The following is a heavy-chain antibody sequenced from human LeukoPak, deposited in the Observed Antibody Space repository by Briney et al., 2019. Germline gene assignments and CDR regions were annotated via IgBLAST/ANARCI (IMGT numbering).Heavy chain of an antibody. D-gene: IGHD3-10*01. CDR2: ISGGGGTT. CDR1: GFTFSSYG. Sequence: LSGGSLRLSCAASGFTFSSYGMSWVRQAPGKGLEWVSVISGGGGTTHYADSVKGRFTISRDNSKNTLYLQMNSVRAEDTAVYYCAKDLWFGELSPVDYWGQGTPVIVSS. CDR3: AKDLWFGELSPVDY. V-gene: IGHV3-23*01. J-gene: IGHJ4*02.